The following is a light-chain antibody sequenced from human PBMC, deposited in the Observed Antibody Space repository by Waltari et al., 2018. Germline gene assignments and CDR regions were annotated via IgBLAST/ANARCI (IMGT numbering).Light chain of an antibody. J-gene: IGKJ5*01. CDR1: QTVLYSSHNKNY. CDR2: WAS. V-gene: IGKV4-1*01. Sequence: DIVMTQSPDSLAVSLGERATINCKSSQTVLYSSHNKNYLAWFQQKPGQPPKLLIYWASTRESGVPDRFNGSGSGTDFTLTISSLQPEDFATYYCQQANSFPPTFGQGTRLEIK. CDR3: QQANSFPPT.